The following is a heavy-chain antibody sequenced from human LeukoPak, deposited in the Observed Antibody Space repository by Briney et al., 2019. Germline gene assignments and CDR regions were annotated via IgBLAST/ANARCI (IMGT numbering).Heavy chain of an antibody. CDR3: ARVDDYVWGSYCGWFDP. D-gene: IGHD3-16*01. CDR2: IYYSGST. CDR1: GGSISSYY. Sequence: SETLSLTCTVSGGSISSYYWSWIRQPPGKGLEWIGYIYYSGSTNYNPSLKSRVTISVDTSKNQFSLKLSSVTAADTAVYYCARVDDYVWGSYCGWFDPWGQGTLVTVSS. V-gene: IGHV4-59*01. J-gene: IGHJ5*02.